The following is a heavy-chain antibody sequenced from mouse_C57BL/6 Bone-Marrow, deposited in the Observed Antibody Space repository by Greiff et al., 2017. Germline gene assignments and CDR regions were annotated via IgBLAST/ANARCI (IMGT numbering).Heavy chain of an antibody. CDR1: GYSFTGYY. V-gene: IGHV1-42*01. Sequence: EVQLQQSGPELVKPGASVKISCKASGYSFTGYYMNWVKQSPEKSLEWIGEINPSTGGTTYNQKFKAKATLTVDKSSSTAYMQLKSLTSEDSAVYYCADFDYWYCDVWGTGTTVTVSS. CDR2: INPSTGGT. J-gene: IGHJ1*03. CDR3: ADFDYWYCDV.